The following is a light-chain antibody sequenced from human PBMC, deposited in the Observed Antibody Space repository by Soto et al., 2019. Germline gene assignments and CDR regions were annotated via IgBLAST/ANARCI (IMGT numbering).Light chain of an antibody. CDR3: QQTNSFPLT. Sequence: DVQMTQSPSTLSASVGDRVTITCRASQSISSWLAWYQQKPGKAPKGLIYKASTLESGAPSRFSGSGSGTEFTLTISSLQPEDSATYYCQQTNSFPLTFGGGTKVDIK. J-gene: IGKJ4*01. V-gene: IGKV1-5*03. CDR1: QSISSW. CDR2: KAS.